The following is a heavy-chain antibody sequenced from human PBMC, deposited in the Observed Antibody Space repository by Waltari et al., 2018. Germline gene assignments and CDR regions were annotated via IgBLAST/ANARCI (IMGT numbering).Heavy chain of an antibody. CDR2: IYYNGNT. CDR3: ASLLTGD. D-gene: IGHD3-9*01. V-gene: IGHV4-39*01. Sequence: QLQVQESGPGLVKPSETLSLTCTVSGGAITTTNSYWGWIRQPPGKGLEWIGSIYYNGNTYYNPSLKSRVTISADTSKNQFSLNLNSVTAADTAVYYCASLLTGDWGQGVLVTVSS. J-gene: IGHJ4*02. CDR1: GGAITTTNSY.